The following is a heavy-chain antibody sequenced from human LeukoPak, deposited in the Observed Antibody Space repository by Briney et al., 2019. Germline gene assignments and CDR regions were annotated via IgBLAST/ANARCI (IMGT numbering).Heavy chain of an antibody. D-gene: IGHD6-19*01. CDR2: IRYDGSNK. CDR1: GFTFSSYG. CDR3: ASQIAVRNYFYYYMDV. V-gene: IGHV3-30*02. J-gene: IGHJ6*03. Sequence: GGSLRLSCAASGFTFSSYGMHWVRQAPGKGLEWVAFIRYDGSNKYYADSVKGRFTISRDNSKSTLYLQMNNLRPEDTAVFYCASQIAVRNYFYYYMDVWGKGATVTVSS.